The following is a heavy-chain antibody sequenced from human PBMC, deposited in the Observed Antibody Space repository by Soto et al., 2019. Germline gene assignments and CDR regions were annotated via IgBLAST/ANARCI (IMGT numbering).Heavy chain of an antibody. CDR3: AHAGDYDLLTFDH. D-gene: IGHD4-17*01. V-gene: IGHV2-70*12. Sequence: SGPTLVNPTQTLTLTCTFSGFSLSTSGMCVSWIRQPPGKALEWLALIDWDDDKYYSTSLKTRLTISKDTSSNQVVLTITNIDPGDSATYFCAHAGDYDLLTFDHWGPGTLVTVSS. CDR1: GFSLSTSGMC. J-gene: IGHJ4*02. CDR2: IDWDDDK.